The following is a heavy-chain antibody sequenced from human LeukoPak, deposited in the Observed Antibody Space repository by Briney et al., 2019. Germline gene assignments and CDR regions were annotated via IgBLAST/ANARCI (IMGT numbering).Heavy chain of an antibody. J-gene: IGHJ4*02. CDR2: INTNTGNP. CDR3: ARVGLRIAARPLDY. Sequence: ASVKVSCKASGYTFTSYAMNWVRQAPGQGLEWMGWINTNTGNPTYAQGFTGRFVFSLDTSVSTAYLQISSLKAEDTAVYYCARVGLRIAARPLDYWGQGTLVTVSS. CDR1: GYTFTSYA. D-gene: IGHD6-6*01. V-gene: IGHV7-4-1*02.